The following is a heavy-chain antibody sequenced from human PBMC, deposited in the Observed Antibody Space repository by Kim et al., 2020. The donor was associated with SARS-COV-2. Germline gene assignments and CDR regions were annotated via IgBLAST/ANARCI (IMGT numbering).Heavy chain of an antibody. D-gene: IGHD3-22*01. J-gene: IGHJ3*02. CDR3: ARAIITMIVVVGAFDI. Sequence: PDLKSRVTISVDTSKNKFALELSSLTAADTAVYYCARAIITMIVVVGAFDIWGQGTMVTVSS. V-gene: IGHV4-31*02.